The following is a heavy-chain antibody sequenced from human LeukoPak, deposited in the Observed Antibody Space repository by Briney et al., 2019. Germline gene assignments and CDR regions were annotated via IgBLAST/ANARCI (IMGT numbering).Heavy chain of an antibody. D-gene: IGHD6-6*01. Sequence: NPSETLSLTCTVSGGSISSYYWSWTRQPPGKGLEWIGSVYYSGDTKYNPSLKSRVTISVDTSKKQFSLKLTSVTAADTAVYYCARSSFEYSSSGFLFDYWGQGTLVTVSS. CDR1: GGSISSYY. V-gene: IGHV4-59*01. J-gene: IGHJ4*02. CDR3: ARSSFEYSSSGFLFDY. CDR2: VYYSGDT.